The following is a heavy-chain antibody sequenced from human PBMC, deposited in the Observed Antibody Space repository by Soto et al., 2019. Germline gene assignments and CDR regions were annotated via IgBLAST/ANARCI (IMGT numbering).Heavy chain of an antibody. D-gene: IGHD1-1*01. CDR3: ARTTTGRNWFDP. J-gene: IGHJ5*02. CDR2: ISSSSYI. Sequence: PGGSLRLSCAASGFTFSSYSMNWVRQAPGKGLEWVSSISSSSYIYYADSVKGRFTISRDNAKNSLYLQMNSLRAEDTAVYYCARTTTGRNWFDPWGQGTLVTVSS. V-gene: IGHV3-21*01. CDR1: GFTFSSYS.